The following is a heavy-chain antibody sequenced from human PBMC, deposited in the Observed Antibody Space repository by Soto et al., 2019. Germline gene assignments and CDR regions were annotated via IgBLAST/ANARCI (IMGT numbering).Heavy chain of an antibody. CDR1: GGSISSGGYY. CDR2: IYYSGST. CDR3: VRGNYAPLPRY. J-gene: IGHJ4*02. D-gene: IGHD3-16*01. V-gene: IGHV4-30-4*08. Sequence: TLSLTCTVSGGSISSGGYYWSWIRQHPGKGLEWIGYIYYSGSTYHNPSLKSRVTISVDTSKNQFSLQLTSVTAADTAVYYCVRGNYAPLPRYWGQGTLVPVSS.